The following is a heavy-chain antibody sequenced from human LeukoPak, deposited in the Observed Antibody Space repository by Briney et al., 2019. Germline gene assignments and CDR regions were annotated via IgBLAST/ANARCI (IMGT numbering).Heavy chain of an antibody. J-gene: IGHJ6*03. V-gene: IGHV1-2*02. CDR3: ARDPARVSSSTDTTDNYYYMDV. D-gene: IGHD6-6*01. CDR1: GGTFSSYA. Sequence: ASVKVSCKASGGTFSSYAISWVRQAPGQGLEWMGGINPNSGGTNYAQKFQGRVTMTRDTSISTAYMELSRLRSDDTAVYYCARDPARVSSSTDTTDNYYYMDVWGKGTTVTVSS. CDR2: INPNSGGT.